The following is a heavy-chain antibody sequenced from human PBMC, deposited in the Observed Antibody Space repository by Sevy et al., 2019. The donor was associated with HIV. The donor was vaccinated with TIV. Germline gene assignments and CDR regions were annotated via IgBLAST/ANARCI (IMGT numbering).Heavy chain of an antibody. V-gene: IGHV4-59*08. Sequence: SETLSLTCTVSGGSISSYYWSWIRQPPGKGLEWIGYIYYSGSTNYNPSLKSRVTISVDTSKNQFPLKLGSVTAADTAVYYCARQVWDIVVAYFDYWGQGTLVTVSS. J-gene: IGHJ4*02. D-gene: IGHD2-15*01. CDR1: GGSISSYY. CDR3: ARQVWDIVVAYFDY. CDR2: IYYSGST.